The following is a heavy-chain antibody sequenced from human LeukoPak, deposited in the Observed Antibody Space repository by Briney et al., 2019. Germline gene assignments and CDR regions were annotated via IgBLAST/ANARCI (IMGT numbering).Heavy chain of an antibody. V-gene: IGHV3-21*01. J-gene: IGHJ6*02. CDR3: ARDRDKSQYYSYGMDV. D-gene: IGHD3-10*01. CDR2: ISSSSSYI. CDR1: GFTFSSYS. Sequence: PGGSLRLSCAASGFTFSSYSMNWVRQAPGKGLEWVSSISSSSSYIYYADPVKGRFTISRDNAKKSLYLEMNSLRAEDTAVYYCARDRDKSQYYSYGMDVWGQGTTVTVSS.